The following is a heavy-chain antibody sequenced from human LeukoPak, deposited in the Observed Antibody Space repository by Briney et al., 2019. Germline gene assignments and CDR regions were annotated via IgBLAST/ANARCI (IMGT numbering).Heavy chain of an antibody. CDR1: GLTVTGNY. CDR2: IYNDGVT. CDR3: ARGGIYRPDFDY. D-gene: IGHD3-10*01. Sequence: GGSLRLSCAASGLTVTGNYMSWVRQAPGKGLEWVSIIYNDGVTYYTDSVKGRFTISRDNSKNTLYLQMNSLRAEDTAVYYCARGGIYRPDFDYWGQGTLVTVSS. J-gene: IGHJ4*02. V-gene: IGHV3-66*01.